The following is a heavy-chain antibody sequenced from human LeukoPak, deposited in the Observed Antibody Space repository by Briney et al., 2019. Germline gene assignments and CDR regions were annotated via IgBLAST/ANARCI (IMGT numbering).Heavy chain of an antibody. CDR3: ARSQWLVSVGFDY. V-gene: IGHV4-59*01. J-gene: IGHJ4*02. Sequence: SETLSLTCTVSGGSISSYYWSWIRQPPGKGLECIGYIYYSGSTNYNPSLKSRVTISVDTSKNQFSLKLSSVTAADTAVYYCARSQWLVSVGFDYWGQGTLVTVSS. CDR1: GGSISSYY. D-gene: IGHD6-19*01. CDR2: IYYSGST.